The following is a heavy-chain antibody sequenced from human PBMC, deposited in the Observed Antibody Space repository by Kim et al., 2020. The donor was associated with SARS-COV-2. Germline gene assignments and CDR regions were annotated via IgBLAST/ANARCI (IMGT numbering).Heavy chain of an antibody. CDR2: KAGTTT. Sequence: KAGTTTVYADTVKGRFTISRDNSKNTLYLQMTGLRADDTGVYYCTRGPFWGQGTLVTVSS. V-gene: IGHV3-74*01. CDR3: TRGPF. J-gene: IGHJ4*02.